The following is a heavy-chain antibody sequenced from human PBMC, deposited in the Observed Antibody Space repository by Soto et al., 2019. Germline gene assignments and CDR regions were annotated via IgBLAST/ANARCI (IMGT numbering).Heavy chain of an antibody. CDR2: ISGSGGST. J-gene: IGHJ4*02. CDR1: GFTFSSYA. Sequence: PGGSLRLSCAASGFTFSSYAMSWVRQAPGKGLEWVSAISGSGGSTYYADSVKGRFTISRDNSKNTLYLQMNSLRAEDTAVYYCAKDYIIGGYFDWLHPHLESNPPDYWGQGTLVTVSS. CDR3: AKDYIIGGYFDWLHPHLESNPPDY. V-gene: IGHV3-23*01. D-gene: IGHD3-9*01.